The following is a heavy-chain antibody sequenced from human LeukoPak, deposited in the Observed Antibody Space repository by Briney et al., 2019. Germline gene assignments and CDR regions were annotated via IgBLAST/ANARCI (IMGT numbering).Heavy chain of an antibody. CDR3: ARARYYYDSNGYLLGAFDI. D-gene: IGHD3-22*01. CDR1: GFTFSSYA. J-gene: IGHJ3*02. V-gene: IGHV3-30-3*01. Sequence: GGSLRLSCAASGFTFSSYAMHWVRQAPGKGLEWVAVISYDGSNKYYADSVKGRFTISRDNSKNTLYLQMNSLRAEDTAVYYCARARYYYDSNGYLLGAFDIWGQGTMVTVSS. CDR2: ISYDGSNK.